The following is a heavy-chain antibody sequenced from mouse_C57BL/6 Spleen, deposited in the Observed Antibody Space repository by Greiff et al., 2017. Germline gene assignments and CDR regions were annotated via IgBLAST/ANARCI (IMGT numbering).Heavy chain of an antibody. D-gene: IGHD1-1*01. CDR3: ARGYFITKVVVDD. J-gene: IGHJ2*01. CDR2: FNPKNGGT. CDR1: GYTFTDYY. Sequence: EVKLQQSGPELVQPGASVKLSCKASGYTFTDYYMNWVKQSHGKCLEWIGDFNPKNGGTSYNQKFKGKATLTVAKSSSTAYMELRSLTSADSAVYYCARGYFITKVVVDDWGQGTTLTVSS. V-gene: IGHV1-26*01.